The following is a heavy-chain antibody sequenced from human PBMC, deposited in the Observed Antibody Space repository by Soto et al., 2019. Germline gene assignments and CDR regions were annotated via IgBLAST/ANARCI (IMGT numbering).Heavy chain of an antibody. D-gene: IGHD2-2*01. CDR1: GYTFTSYG. CDR2: ISAYNGNT. J-gene: IGHJ3*02. Sequence: GASVKVSCKASGYTFTSYGISWVRQAPGQGLEWMGWISAYNGNTNYAQKLQGRVTMTTDTSTSTAYMELRSLRSDDTAVYYCARARYCSSTSCYRYAAFDIWGQGTMVTVSS. CDR3: ARARYCSSTSCYRYAAFDI. V-gene: IGHV1-18*01.